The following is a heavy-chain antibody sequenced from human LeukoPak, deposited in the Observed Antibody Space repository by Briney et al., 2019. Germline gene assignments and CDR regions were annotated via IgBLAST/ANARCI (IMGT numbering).Heavy chain of an antibody. CDR1: GFTFSSHA. CDR2: ISDSGDST. Sequence: PGESLRLTCAASGFTFSSHAMSWVRQAPGKGLEWVSAISDSGDSTYYADFVKGRFTISRDDSKNMLYLQMNSLRAEDTAVYYCAKDSPVCSFWGQGTLVTVSS. J-gene: IGHJ4*02. CDR3: AKDSPVCSF. V-gene: IGHV3-23*01. D-gene: IGHD3-10*02.